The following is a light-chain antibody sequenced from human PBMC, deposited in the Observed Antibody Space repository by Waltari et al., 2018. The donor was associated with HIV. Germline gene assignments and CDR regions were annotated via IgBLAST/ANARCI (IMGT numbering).Light chain of an antibody. CDR1: QSVSSN. Sequence: EIVMTQSPATLSVSPGERATLSCSASQSVSSNLAWYQQKAGQAPRLLIYGASTRATGIPARFSGSGSGTEFTLTISSLQSEDFAFYYCQQYNNWPPLTFGGGTKVEIK. V-gene: IGKV3-15*01. CDR3: QQYNNWPPLT. CDR2: GAS. J-gene: IGKJ4*01.